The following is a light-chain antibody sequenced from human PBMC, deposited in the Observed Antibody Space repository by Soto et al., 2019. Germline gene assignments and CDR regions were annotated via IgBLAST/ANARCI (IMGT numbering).Light chain of an antibody. CDR3: QSYDISLHNHV. Sequence: QSVLTQPASLSGAPGQRVSISCTGSTSNIGAPYDVHWYQHLPGTAPKLLIYGDNNRPSGVPDRFSGSKSGTSASLAITRLQAEDGADYYCQSYDISLHNHVFGTGTKVNGL. CDR2: GDN. V-gene: IGLV1-40*01. CDR1: TSNIGAPYD. J-gene: IGLJ1*01.